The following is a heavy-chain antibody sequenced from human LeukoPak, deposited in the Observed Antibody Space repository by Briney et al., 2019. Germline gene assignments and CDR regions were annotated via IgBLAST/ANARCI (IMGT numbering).Heavy chain of an antibody. D-gene: IGHD1/OR15-1a*01. CDR2: HSHSGSA. CDR3: ARYQTGTMFAV. Sequence: SETLSLTCTVSGYSIGSGYYWGWIRQPPGKGLEWIGTHSHSGSAYYNPSLRSRITMSLGTSENQLSLKLYSVTAADTAIYYCARYQTGTMFAVWGQGTLVTISS. CDR1: GYSIGSGYY. J-gene: IGHJ4*02. V-gene: IGHV4-38-2*02.